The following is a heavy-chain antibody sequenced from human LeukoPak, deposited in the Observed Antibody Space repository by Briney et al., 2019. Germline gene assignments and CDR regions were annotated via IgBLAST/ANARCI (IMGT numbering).Heavy chain of an antibody. V-gene: IGHV3-74*01. Sequence: GGSLRLSCAASGFTFTTYWIHWVRQAPGKGLVWVSHINSDGSITSYADSVKGRFTISRDNAKNTLYLQMNSLRAEDTAVYYCARDAVDTANAVWGQGTTVTVSS. CDR3: ARDAVDTANAV. J-gene: IGHJ6*02. CDR2: INSDGSIT. CDR1: GFTFTTYW. D-gene: IGHD5-18*01.